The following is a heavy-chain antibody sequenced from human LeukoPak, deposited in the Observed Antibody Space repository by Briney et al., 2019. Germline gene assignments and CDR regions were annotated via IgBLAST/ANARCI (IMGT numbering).Heavy chain of an antibody. CDR1: GGSISSYY. V-gene: IGHV4-59*01. D-gene: IGHD3-16*02. CDR2: IYYSGST. CDR3: ASGAMYYDYVWGSYRLLADAFDI. J-gene: IGHJ3*02. Sequence: PSETLSLTCTVSGGSISSYYWSWIRQPPGKGLEWIGYIYYSGSTNYNPSLKSRVTISVDTSKNQFSLTLSSVTAADTAVYYCASGAMYYDYVWGSYRLLADAFDIWGQGTMVTVSS.